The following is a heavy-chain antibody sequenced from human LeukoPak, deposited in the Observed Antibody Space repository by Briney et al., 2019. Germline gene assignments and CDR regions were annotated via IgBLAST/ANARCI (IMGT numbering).Heavy chain of an antibody. V-gene: IGHV3-48*01. CDR2: VTSAGSTI. Sequence: GGSLRLSCAASGFTFSSYSMNWVRQAPGKGLEWISYVTSAGSTIYYAESVKGRFTISRDNANNSLYLQMSSLRAEDTAVYYCARIGGYSFSSKRHFDYWGQGTLVTASS. J-gene: IGHJ4*02. D-gene: IGHD5/OR15-5a*01. CDR1: GFTFSSYS. CDR3: ARIGGYSFSSKRHFDY.